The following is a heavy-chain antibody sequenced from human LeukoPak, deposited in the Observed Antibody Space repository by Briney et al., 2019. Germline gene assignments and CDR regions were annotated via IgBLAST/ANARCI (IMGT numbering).Heavy chain of an antibody. J-gene: IGHJ6*02. D-gene: IGHD3-10*01. CDR3: AKGRGFENYYYYGMDV. CDR2: ISWDSDYK. CDR1: GSTFDDCA. V-gene: IGHV3-9*01. Sequence: GRSLRLSCAASGSTFDDCAMHWVRQVPGKGLEWVSGISWDSDYKGYADSVKGRFTISRGNTKNSLYLQMNSLRVEDTALHFCAKGRGFENYYYYGMDVWGQGTTVTVSS.